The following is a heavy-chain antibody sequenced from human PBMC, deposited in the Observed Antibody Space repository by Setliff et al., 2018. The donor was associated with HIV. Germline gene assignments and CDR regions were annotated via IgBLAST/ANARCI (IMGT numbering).Heavy chain of an antibody. J-gene: IGHJ4*02. CDR1: GGSISSSSYY. D-gene: IGHD3-10*01. V-gene: IGHV4-39*01. CDR3: ATQFGSGTHFDSHYFYS. CDR2: IYYSGSI. Sequence: SETLSLTCTVSGGSISSSSYYWGWIRQPPGKGLGWIGSIYYSGSIFYKPSLKSRITVSVDTSKNQFSLKVTSVTAADTAIYFLATQFGSGTHFDSHYFYSSGPGTLFTVSS.